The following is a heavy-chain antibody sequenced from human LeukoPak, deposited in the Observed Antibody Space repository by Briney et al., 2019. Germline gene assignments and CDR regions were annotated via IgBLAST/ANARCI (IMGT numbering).Heavy chain of an antibody. V-gene: IGHV4-59*08. J-gene: IGHJ4*02. D-gene: IGHD4-17*01. CDR2: IHDTGRT. CDR1: GGSLNNYY. Sequence: KPSETLSLTCTVSGGSLNNYYWSWVRQSPGKGLEWIAYIHDTGRTNYNPSLNSRVTISMDTSKNLLSLTLTSVTAADTAVYFCARHPSWPAYGGAFDYWGLGTLVIVSS. CDR3: ARHPSWPAYGGAFDY.